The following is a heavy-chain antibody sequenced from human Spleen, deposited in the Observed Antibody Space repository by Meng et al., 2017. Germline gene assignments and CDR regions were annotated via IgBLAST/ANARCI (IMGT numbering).Heavy chain of an antibody. D-gene: IGHD7-27*01. J-gene: IGHJ6*02. V-gene: IGHV4-34*01. CDR2: VNDSGST. Sequence: GSLRLSCAVSGGSFSGYYWSWIRQPPGKGLEWIGEVNDSGSTNHNPSLKSRVTISVDTSKNQFSLKLSSVSAADTAVYYCARGTQRNGGLGGWEPYYYGMDVWGQGTTVTGSS. CDR3: ARGTQRNGGLGGWEPYYYGMDV. CDR1: GGSFSGYY.